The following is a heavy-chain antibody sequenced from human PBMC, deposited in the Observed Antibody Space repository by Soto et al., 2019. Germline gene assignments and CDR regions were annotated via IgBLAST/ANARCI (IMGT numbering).Heavy chain of an antibody. V-gene: IGHV3-33*01. CDR2: IWYDGSNK. CDR1: GFTFSSYG. J-gene: IGHJ1*01. Sequence: QVQLVESGGGVVQPGRSLRLSCAASGFTFSSYGMHWVRQAPGKGLEWVAVIWYDGSNKYYADSVKGRFTISRDNSKKPLYLQMNSLRAEDTAVYYCAREGYSSGADAEYFQHWGQGTLVTVSS. D-gene: IGHD6-19*01. CDR3: AREGYSSGADAEYFQH.